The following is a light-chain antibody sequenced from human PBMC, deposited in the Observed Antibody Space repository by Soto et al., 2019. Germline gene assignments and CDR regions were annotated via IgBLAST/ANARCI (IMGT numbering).Light chain of an antibody. CDR3: QQLATYPRT. Sequence: DFQLTQSPSFLSASVGDRVTITCRASQDINSYLAWYQQKSGKAPNLLINAASTLQSAVPTRFSGGGSGTEFTLTIDSLQPEDSATYYCQQLATYPRTFGQGTKVE. CDR2: AAS. V-gene: IGKV1-9*01. J-gene: IGKJ1*01. CDR1: QDINSY.